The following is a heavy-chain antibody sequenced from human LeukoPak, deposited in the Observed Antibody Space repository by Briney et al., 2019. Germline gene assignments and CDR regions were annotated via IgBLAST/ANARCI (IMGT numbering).Heavy chain of an antibody. Sequence: ASVKVSCKASGYTFTSNGISWVRQAPGQGLEWMGWISAYNGNTNYAQKLQGRVTMTTDTSTSTAYMELRSLRSDDTAVYYCARGYHDSSGNPHWYFDLWGRGTLVTVSS. CDR1: GYTFTSNG. CDR3: ARGYHDSSGNPHWYFDL. CDR2: ISAYNGNT. J-gene: IGHJ2*01. V-gene: IGHV1-18*01. D-gene: IGHD3-22*01.